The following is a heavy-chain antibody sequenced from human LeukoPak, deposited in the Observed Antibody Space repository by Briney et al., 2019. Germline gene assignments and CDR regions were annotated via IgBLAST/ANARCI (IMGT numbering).Heavy chain of an antibody. CDR2: ISSTGNYI. J-gene: IGHJ6*02. CDR1: GFIFSNFN. CDR3: ARVSTGPV. D-gene: IGHD1-1*01. V-gene: IGHV3-21*01. Sequence: GGSLRVSCVGSGFIFSNFNMNWVRQAPGKGLEWVSSISSTGNYIHYADSVKGRFTISRDNAQKSLYLQMNSLRVEDSAVYYCARVSTGPVWGQGTPVTVSS.